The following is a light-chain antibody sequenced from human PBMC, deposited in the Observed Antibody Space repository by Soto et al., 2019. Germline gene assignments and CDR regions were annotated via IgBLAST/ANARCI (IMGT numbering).Light chain of an antibody. V-gene: IGKV1-5*01. CDR3: QQYNSYSWT. J-gene: IGKJ1*01. CDR2: DAS. Sequence: DIQMTQTPSTLSASVGDRVTITCRASQSISSWLAWYQQKPGKAPMLLIYDASSLESVVPSRFSGSGSGTEFTLTISSLQPDDFATYYCQQYNSYSWTFGQGTKVEIK. CDR1: QSISSW.